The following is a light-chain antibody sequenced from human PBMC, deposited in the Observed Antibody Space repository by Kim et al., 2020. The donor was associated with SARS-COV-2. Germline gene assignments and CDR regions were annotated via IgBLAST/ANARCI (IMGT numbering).Light chain of an antibody. CDR3: QQSYSTLMYT. J-gene: IGKJ2*01. Sequence: DIQMTQSPSSLSASVGDRVTITCRASQSISSYLHWYQQKPGKAPNLLIYASSILQSGVPSRFSGSGSGTHFTLTISSLQPEDFATYYCQQSYSTLMYTFGQGTKLEIK. CDR1: QSISSY. CDR2: ASS. V-gene: IGKV1-39*01.